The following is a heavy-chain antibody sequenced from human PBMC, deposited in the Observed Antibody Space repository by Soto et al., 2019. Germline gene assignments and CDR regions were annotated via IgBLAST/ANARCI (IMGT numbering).Heavy chain of an antibody. V-gene: IGHV4-59*08. CDR3: ARHGVTYNFDY. Sequence: PSETLSLTCTVSGGFLSDYYWSWIRQPPGKGLEWIGYTYYNGNTKYNSSLKSRVTMSVDTSKNHFSLRLTSVTAADTAVYYCARHGVTYNFDYWGQGALVTVSS. CDR2: TYYNGNT. CDR1: GGFLSDYY. J-gene: IGHJ4*02. D-gene: IGHD5-18*01.